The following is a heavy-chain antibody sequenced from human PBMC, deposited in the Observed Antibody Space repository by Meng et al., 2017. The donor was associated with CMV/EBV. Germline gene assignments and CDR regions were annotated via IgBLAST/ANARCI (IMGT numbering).Heavy chain of an antibody. J-gene: IGHJ4*02. CDR1: GFTFNNYA. Sequence: GESLKISCSASGFTFNNYAMTWVRQAPGKGLEWVSTVLGTGPTYYADSVKGRFTISRDNSKNTLYLQMNSLRAEDTAVYYCARDCSSTSCYTGFDYWGQGTLVTVSS. V-gene: IGHV3-66*03. CDR2: VLGTGPT. CDR3: ARDCSSTSCYTGFDY. D-gene: IGHD2-2*02.